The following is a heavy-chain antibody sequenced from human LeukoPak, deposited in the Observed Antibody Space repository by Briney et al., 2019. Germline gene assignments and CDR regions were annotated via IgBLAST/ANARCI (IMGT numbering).Heavy chain of an antibody. D-gene: IGHD4-11*01. CDR3: AKTSSYSNYVHAFDI. V-gene: IGHV3-30*02. CDR2: IRYDGSNK. J-gene: IGHJ3*02. Sequence: GGSLRLSCAASGFTFSSYGMHWVRQAPGKGLEWVAFIRYDGSNKYYADSVKGRFTISRDNSKNTLYLQMNSLGAEDTAVYYCAKTSSYSNYVHAFDIWGQGTMVTVSS. CDR1: GFTFSSYG.